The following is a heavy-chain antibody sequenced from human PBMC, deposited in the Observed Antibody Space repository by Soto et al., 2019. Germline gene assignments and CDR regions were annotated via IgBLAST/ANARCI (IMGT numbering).Heavy chain of an antibody. J-gene: IGHJ6*02. V-gene: IGHV4-34*01. CDR3: ARGRTITMVRGGPYYYYGMDV. Sequence: QVQLQQWGAGLLKPSETLSLTCAVYGGSFSGYYWSWIRQPPGKGLEWIGEINHSGSTNYNPSLKIRVTISVDTSKNQFSLKLSSVTAADTAVYYCARGRTITMVRGGPYYYYGMDVWGQGTTVIVSS. CDR2: INHSGST. D-gene: IGHD3-10*01. CDR1: GGSFSGYY.